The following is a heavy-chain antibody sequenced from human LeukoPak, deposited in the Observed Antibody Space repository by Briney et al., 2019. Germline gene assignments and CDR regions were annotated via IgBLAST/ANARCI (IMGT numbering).Heavy chain of an antibody. V-gene: IGHV3-64D*09. Sequence: GGSLRLSCSASGFTFSSYAMHWVRRAPGKGLEYVSAISSNGGSTYYADSVKGRFTISRDNSKNTLYLQMSSLRAEDTAVYYCVKGNLRGRNWYSPDHWGQGTLVTVSS. CDR3: VKGNLRGRNWYSPDH. D-gene: IGHD2-21*01. CDR1: GFTFSSYA. J-gene: IGHJ4*02. CDR2: ISSNGGST.